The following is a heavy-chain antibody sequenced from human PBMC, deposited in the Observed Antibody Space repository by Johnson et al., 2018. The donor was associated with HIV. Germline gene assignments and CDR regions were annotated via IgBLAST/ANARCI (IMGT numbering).Heavy chain of an antibody. J-gene: IGHJ3*02. D-gene: IGHD1-1*01. CDR3: ARVALNVGNDAFDI. V-gene: IGHV3-20*04. Sequence: VQLVESGGGVVRPGGSLRLSCAASGFTFDHYDMSWVRQGPGKRLEWVSGINWNGGSTGYVDSVKGRFTISRDNAKNSLYLQMNSLRAEDTALYYCARVALNVGNDAFDIWGQGTMVTVSS. CDR2: INWNGGST. CDR1: GFTFDHYD.